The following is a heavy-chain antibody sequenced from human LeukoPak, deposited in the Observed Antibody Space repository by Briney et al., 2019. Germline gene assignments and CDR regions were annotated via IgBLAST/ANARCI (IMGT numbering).Heavy chain of an antibody. J-gene: IGHJ4*02. CDR3: ARGDPSWVSASCYNY. D-gene: IGHD2-2*02. CDR2: MNPYSGNT. V-gene: IGHV1-8*01. CDR1: GYSFTSFD. Sequence: ASVKVSCKTSGYSFTSFDVNWVRQATGQGLEWMGWMNPYSGNTGFEKRFLGRVTMTRDSYTSTAYMELTNLTSDDTAVYYCARGDPSWVSASCYNYWGQGTLLTVSS.